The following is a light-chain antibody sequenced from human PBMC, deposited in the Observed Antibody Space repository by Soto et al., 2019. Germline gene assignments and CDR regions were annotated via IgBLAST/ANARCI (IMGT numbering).Light chain of an antibody. J-gene: IGKJ1*01. Sequence: ESTSLCWRASQSVSNNYLAWYQQKPGQAPRLLIYGASNRATGIPDRFSGSGSGTDFSLCSIRMAPEDLAGYYWHPYRLPGKFGQGTKVDIK. CDR2: GAS. CDR3: HPYRLPGK. V-gene: IGKV3-20*01. CDR1: QSVSNNY.